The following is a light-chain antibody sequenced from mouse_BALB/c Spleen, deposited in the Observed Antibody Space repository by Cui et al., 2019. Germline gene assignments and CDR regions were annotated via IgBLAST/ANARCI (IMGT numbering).Light chain of an antibody. CDR1: QEVSTA. J-gene: IGKJ1*01. CDR3: QQHYSTPPWT. CDR2: WAA. V-gene: IGKV6-25*01. Sequence: DIVMTQWHKFISTSVGDRVSITCKASQEVSTAVAWYQQKPEQSPKLLIYWAATRHTGVPDRVTGSGSGTDYTLTISSVQAEDLALYYCQQHYSTPPWTFGGGTKLEIK.